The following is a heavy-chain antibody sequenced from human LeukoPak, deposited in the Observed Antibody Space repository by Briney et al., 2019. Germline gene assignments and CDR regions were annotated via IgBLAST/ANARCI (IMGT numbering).Heavy chain of an antibody. CDR3: ARSRAVPAPSPYYFDY. CDR2: IIPIFGTA. CDR1: GGTFSSYA. D-gene: IGHD2-2*01. J-gene: IGHJ4*02. V-gene: IGHV1-69*13. Sequence: PVKVSCKASGGTFSSYAISWVRQAPGQGLEWMGGIIPIFGTANYAQKFQGRVTITADESTSTAYMELSSLGSEDTAVYYCARSRAVPAPSPYYFDYWGQGTLVTVSS.